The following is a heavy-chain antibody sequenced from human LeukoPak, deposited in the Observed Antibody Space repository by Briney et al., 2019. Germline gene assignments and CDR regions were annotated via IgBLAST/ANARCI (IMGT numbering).Heavy chain of an antibody. CDR1: GGTFSSYA. CDR2: IIPIFGTA. Sequence: SVKVSCKASGGTFSSYAISWVRQAPGQGLEWMGGIIPIFGTANYAQKFQGRVTVTADKSTSTAYMELSSLRSEDTAVYYCASNYYGSGSPYYMDVWGKGTTVTVSS. J-gene: IGHJ6*03. CDR3: ASNYYGSGSPYYMDV. D-gene: IGHD3-10*01. V-gene: IGHV1-69*06.